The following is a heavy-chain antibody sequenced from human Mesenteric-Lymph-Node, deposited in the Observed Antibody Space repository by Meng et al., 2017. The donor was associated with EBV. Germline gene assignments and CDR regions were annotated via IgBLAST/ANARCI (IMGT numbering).Heavy chain of an antibody. CDR1: GGSVSGSTYW. Sequence: QVRLRESVPGLVTPSETLSLTCTVSGGSVSGSTYWWTWIRQPPGKGLEWIGYIYYSGRTNYSPSLTSRVTISVDTSKNQFSLKLTSVTAADTALYYCATGGILGGFGTWGQGALVTVSS. J-gene: IGHJ5*02. CDR3: ATGGILGGFGT. V-gene: IGHV4-61*01. D-gene: IGHD3-16*01. CDR2: IYYSGRT.